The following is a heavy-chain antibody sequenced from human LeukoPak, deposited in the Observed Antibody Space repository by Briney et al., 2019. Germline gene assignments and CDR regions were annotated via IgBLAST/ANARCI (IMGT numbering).Heavy chain of an antibody. CDR2: ISYDGSDK. D-gene: IGHD2-2*01. Sequence: GGSLRLSCAASGFTFSSYGMHWVRQAPGKGLEGVAVISYDGSDKYYADSVKGRFTISRDNSKNTLYLQMNSMRTEDTAVYYCVKDGYPLGYCSSTSCPYYFNYWGQGTLVTVSS. CDR3: VKDGYPLGYCSSTSCPYYFNY. J-gene: IGHJ4*02. V-gene: IGHV3-30*18. CDR1: GFTFSSYG.